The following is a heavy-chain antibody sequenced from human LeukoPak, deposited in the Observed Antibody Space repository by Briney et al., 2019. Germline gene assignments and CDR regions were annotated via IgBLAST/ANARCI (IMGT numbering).Heavy chain of an antibody. Sequence: SQTLSLTCTVSGGSISSGSCYWSWIRQPAGKGLEWIGRIYTSGGTNYNPSLKSRVTISVDTSKNQFSLKLSSVTAADTAVYYCARAFYYDSKGNWFGPWGQGTLVTVSS. D-gene: IGHD3-22*01. CDR1: GGSISSGSCY. J-gene: IGHJ5*02. V-gene: IGHV4-61*02. CDR2: IYTSGGT. CDR3: ARAFYYDSKGNWFGP.